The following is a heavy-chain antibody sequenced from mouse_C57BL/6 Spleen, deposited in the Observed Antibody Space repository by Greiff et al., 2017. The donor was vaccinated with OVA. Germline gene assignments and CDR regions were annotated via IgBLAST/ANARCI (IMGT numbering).Heavy chain of an antibody. CDR1: GYTFTSYR. V-gene: IGHV1-61*01. D-gene: IGHD3-2*02. CDR2: IYPSDSET. CDR3: AREAGQATSFDY. J-gene: IGHJ2*01. Sequence: QVQLQQPGAELVRPGSSVKLSCKASGYTFTSYRMDWVKQRPGQGLEWIGNIYPSDSETHYNQKFKDKATLPVDKSSSTAYMNRSSLTSEDSAVYYCAREAGQATSFDYWGQGTTLTVSS.